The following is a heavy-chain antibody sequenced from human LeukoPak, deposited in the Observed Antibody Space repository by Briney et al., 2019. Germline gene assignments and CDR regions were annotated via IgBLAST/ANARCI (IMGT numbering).Heavy chain of an antibody. Sequence: PGGSLRLSCAASGFTFSSYAMSWVRQAPGKGLEWVSAISGSGGSTYYADSVKGRFTISRDNSKNTLYLQMNSLRAEDTAVYYCTTGRYYDFWSGYYLDVWGKGTTVTVSS. J-gene: IGHJ6*04. CDR1: GFTFSSYA. D-gene: IGHD3-3*01. CDR2: ISGSGGST. V-gene: IGHV3-23*01. CDR3: TTGRYYDFWSGYYLDV.